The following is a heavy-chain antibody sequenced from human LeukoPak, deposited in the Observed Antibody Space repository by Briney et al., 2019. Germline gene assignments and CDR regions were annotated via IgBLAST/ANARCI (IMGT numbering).Heavy chain of an antibody. D-gene: IGHD6-19*01. CDR2: ISYDGSNK. J-gene: IGHJ6*02. CDR1: GFTFSSYA. V-gene: IGHV3-30-3*01. Sequence: GGSLRLSCAASGFTFSSYAMHWVRQAPGKGLEWVAVISYDGSNKYYADSVKGRFTISRDNSKNTLYLQMNSLRAEDTAVYYCAREAVAAGMDVWGQGTTVTVSS. CDR3: AREAVAAGMDV.